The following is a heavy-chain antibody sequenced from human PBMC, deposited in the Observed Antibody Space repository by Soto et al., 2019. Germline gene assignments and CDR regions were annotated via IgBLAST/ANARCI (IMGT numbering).Heavy chain of an antibody. Sequence: SGPTLVNPTQTLTLTCTFSGFSLSTSGVGVGWIRQPPGKALEWLALIYWDDDKRYSPSLKSRLTITKDTSKNQVVLTMTNMDPVDTATYYCAHAQSGYFDWLSPLYYFDYWGQGTLVTVSS. J-gene: IGHJ4*02. V-gene: IGHV2-5*02. CDR2: IYWDDDK. D-gene: IGHD3-9*01. CDR3: AHAQSGYFDWLSPLYYFDY. CDR1: GFSLSTSGVG.